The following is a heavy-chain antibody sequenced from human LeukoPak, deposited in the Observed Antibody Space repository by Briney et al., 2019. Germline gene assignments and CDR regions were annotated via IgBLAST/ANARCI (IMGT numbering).Heavy chain of an antibody. D-gene: IGHD6-19*01. J-gene: IGHJ4*02. CDR3: ARYGGSGWVIDN. Sequence: SETLSLTCTVSAGSISSDYWTCIRQPPTKGLEWIGYIYYNGATSYNPSLKSRVTMSVDTSKKHFSLKMTSVTAADTAVYYCARYGGSGWVIDNWGQGTLVTVSS. CDR1: AGSISSDY. CDR2: IYYNGAT. V-gene: IGHV4-59*08.